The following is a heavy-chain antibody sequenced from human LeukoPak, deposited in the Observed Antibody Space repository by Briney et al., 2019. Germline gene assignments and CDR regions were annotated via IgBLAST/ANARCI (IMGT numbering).Heavy chain of an antibody. Sequence: GESLRLSCAASGFTFSSYAMSWVRQAPGKGLEWVSAISGSGGSTYYADSVKGRFTISRGNSKNTLYLQKNSLRAEDTAVYYCAKDGYSSGWTNWGQGPLVTVSS. J-gene: IGHJ4*02. D-gene: IGHD6-19*01. CDR1: GFTFSSYA. CDR3: AKDGYSSGWTN. CDR2: ISGSGGST. V-gene: IGHV3-23*01.